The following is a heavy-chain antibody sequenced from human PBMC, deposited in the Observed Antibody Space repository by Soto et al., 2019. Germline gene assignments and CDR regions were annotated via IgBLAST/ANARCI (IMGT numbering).Heavy chain of an antibody. CDR1: GFTFSSYG. CDR2: IWYDGSNK. J-gene: IGHJ4*02. D-gene: IGHD3-10*01. Sequence: PGGSLRLSCAASGFTFSSYGMHWVRQAPGKGLEWVAVIWYDGSNKYYADSVKGRFTISRDNSKNTLYLQMNSLRAEDTAVYYCARDRAPYRDGSGTHFTDYWGQGTLVTVSS. CDR3: ARDRAPYRDGSGTHFTDY. V-gene: IGHV3-33*01.